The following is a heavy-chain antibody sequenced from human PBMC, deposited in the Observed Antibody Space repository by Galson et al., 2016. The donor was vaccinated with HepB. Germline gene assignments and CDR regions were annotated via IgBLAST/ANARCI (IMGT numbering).Heavy chain of an antibody. J-gene: IGHJ6*02. CDR3: ARVRIPVAGYPHDYYGMDV. CDR1: GYTFTRYY. V-gene: IGHV1-46*04. Sequence: SVKVSCKASGYTFTRYYMHWVRQAPGQGLEWMGIINPSGGSTRYAQKLQGRVTMTRDTSTSTAYMELSSLRSEDTAVYYCARVRIPVAGYPHDYYGMDVWGQGTTVTVSS. CDR2: INPSGGST. D-gene: IGHD6-19*01.